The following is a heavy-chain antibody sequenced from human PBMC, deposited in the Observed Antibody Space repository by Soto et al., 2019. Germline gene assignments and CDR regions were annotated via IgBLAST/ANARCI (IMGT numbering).Heavy chain of an antibody. Sequence: EVQLLESGGGLVQPGRSLRLSCAASGFTFSNYAMSWVRQAPGQGLDWVSAISGSGGTTYYADSVQGRFTISRDNSKNTLLLQMNSLRAEDAAVYYCAKCFVETGSNSGWPWSFHYWGQGTLVTVSS. CDR1: GFTFSNYA. J-gene: IGHJ4*02. D-gene: IGHD6-25*01. CDR3: AKCFVETGSNSGWPWSFHY. CDR2: ISGSGGTT. V-gene: IGHV3-23*01.